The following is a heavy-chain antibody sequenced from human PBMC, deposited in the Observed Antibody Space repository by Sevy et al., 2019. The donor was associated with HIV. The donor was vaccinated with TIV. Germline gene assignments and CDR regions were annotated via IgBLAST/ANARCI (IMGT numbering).Heavy chain of an antibody. J-gene: IGHJ3*02. V-gene: IGHV3-33*01. CDR1: GFTFSSYG. CDR3: ARDTDDAFDI. D-gene: IGHD4-4*01. CDR2: IWNDGSNK. Sequence: GGSLRLSCAASGFTFSSYGMHWVRQAPGKGLEWVAVIWNDGSNKYYGDSVKGRFTISRDNSKNTLYLQMNSLRAEDTAVHYCARDTDDAFDIWGQGTMVTVSS.